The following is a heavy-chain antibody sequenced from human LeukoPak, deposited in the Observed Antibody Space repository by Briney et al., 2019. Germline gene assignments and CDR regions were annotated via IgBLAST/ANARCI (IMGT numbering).Heavy chain of an antibody. V-gene: IGHV3-30*04. J-gene: IGHJ5*02. Sequence: PGGSLRLSCAASGFTFSSYAMHWVRQAPGKGLEWVAVISYDGSNKYYADSVKGRFTISRDNSKNTLYLQMNSLGAEDRAVYYGARPDTDMVLHSWFDPWGQGTLVTVSS. CDR1: GFTFSSYA. CDR3: ARPDTDMVLHSWFDP. CDR2: ISYDGSNK. D-gene: IGHD5-18*01.